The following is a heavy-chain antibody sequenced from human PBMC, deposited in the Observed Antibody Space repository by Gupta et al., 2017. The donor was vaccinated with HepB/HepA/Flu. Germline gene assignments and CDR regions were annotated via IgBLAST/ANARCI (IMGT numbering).Heavy chain of an antibody. J-gene: IGHJ4*01. V-gene: IGHV3-30-3*01. CDR3: ARDGDDVWSGPAFDY. CDR2: ISYDGSNK. D-gene: IGHD3-3*01. CDR1: GFTFSSYA. Sequence: QVQLVESGGGVVQPGRSLRLSCAASGFTFSSYAMHWVRQAPGKGLEWVAVISYDGSNKYYADSVKGRFTISRDNAKNTLYLQMNSIRAEATAVYYCARDGDDVWSGPAFDYWGHVTLVTVSS.